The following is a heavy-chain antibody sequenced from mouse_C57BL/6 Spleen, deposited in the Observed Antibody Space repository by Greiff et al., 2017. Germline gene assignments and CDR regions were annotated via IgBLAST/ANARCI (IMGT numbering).Heavy chain of an antibody. J-gene: IGHJ2*01. CDR1: GYTFTDHT. CDR2: IYPRAGST. CDR3: ARDRSDGSTYYFDY. D-gene: IGHD1-1*01. Sequence: VQLKQSDAELVKPGASVKISCKVSGYTFTDHTIHWLKQRPEQGLEWIGYIYPRAGSTTYNEKFKGKATFTADKSSSTAYMQHNGLTSEDSAVYFCARDRSDGSTYYFDYWGQGTTLTVSS. V-gene: IGHV1-78*01.